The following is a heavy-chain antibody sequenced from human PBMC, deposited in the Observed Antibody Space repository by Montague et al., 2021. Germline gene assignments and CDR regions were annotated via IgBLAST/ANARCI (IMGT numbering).Heavy chain of an antibody. Sequence: SLRLSCSASGFTFSNYWMHWVRQAPGKGLVWVSHINYDVSRTVYADSVKGRFTISRDNAKNTLYLQINSLRVDDTAVYYCARSAFAAALDPWGQGTLVTVSS. J-gene: IGHJ5*02. V-gene: IGHV3-74*01. CDR3: ARSAFAAALDP. CDR1: GFTFSNYW. CDR2: INYDVSRT. D-gene: IGHD6-25*01.